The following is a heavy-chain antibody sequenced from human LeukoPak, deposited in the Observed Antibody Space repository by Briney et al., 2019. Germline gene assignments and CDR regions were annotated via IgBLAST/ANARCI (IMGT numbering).Heavy chain of an antibody. J-gene: IGHJ4*02. D-gene: IGHD4-17*01. V-gene: IGHV4-59*11. Sequence: SETLSLTCTVSGGSISPHYWTWIRQTPGKGLEWIGYVYYNGLTSYNASLRRRLILSVDTARDQVSLKLTSVTAADTAAYYCTREVSTVTFDYWGQGTLVTVSS. CDR2: VYYNGLT. CDR3: TREVSTVTFDY. CDR1: GGSISPHY.